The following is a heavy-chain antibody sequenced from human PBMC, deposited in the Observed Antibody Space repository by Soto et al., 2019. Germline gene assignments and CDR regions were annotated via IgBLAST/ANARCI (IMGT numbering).Heavy chain of an antibody. CDR1: GYTFTSYY. D-gene: IGHD3-3*01. CDR3: TRGGITIFGVGPFDY. Sequence: QVQLVQSGAEVKKPGASVKVSCKASGYTFTSYYMHWVRQAPGQGLEWMGIINPSGGSTSYAQTFQGRVTMTRDTSTSTVYMELSSLRSEDTAVYYCTRGGITIFGVGPFDYWGQGTLVTVSS. CDR2: INPSGGST. V-gene: IGHV1-46*03. J-gene: IGHJ4*02.